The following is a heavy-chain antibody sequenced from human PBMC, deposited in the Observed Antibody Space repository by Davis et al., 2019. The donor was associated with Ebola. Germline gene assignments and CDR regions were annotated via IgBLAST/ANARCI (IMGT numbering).Heavy chain of an antibody. CDR2: MNPNSGNT. D-gene: IGHD3-9*01. CDR1: GYTFTSYD. J-gene: IGHJ6*02. V-gene: IGHV1-8*01. Sequence: AASVKVSCKASGYTFTSYDINWVRQATGQGLEWMGWMNPNSGNTGYAQKFQGRVTMTRNTSINTAYMELSSLRSDDTAVYYCAAGVLSTYYYGMDVWGQGTTVTVSS. CDR3: AAGVLSTYYYGMDV.